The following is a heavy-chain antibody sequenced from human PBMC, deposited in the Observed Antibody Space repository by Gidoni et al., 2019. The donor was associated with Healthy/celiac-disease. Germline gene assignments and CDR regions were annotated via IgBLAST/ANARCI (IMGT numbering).Heavy chain of an antibody. CDR1: GFPFSSYA. CDR2: ISSNGGST. Sequence: EVQLVESGGGLVQPGGSLRLSCSASGFPFSSYAMHWVRQAPGKGWEYVSAISSNGGSTYYADSVKGRFTISRDNSKNTLYLQMSSLRAEDTAVYYCVKDFDFQPNARFDPWGQGTLVTVSS. V-gene: IGHV3-64D*08. J-gene: IGHJ5*02. D-gene: IGHD3-3*01. CDR3: VKDFDFQPNARFDP.